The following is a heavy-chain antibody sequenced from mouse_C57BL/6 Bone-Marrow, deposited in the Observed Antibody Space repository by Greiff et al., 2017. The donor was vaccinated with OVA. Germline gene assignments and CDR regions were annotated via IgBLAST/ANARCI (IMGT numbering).Heavy chain of an antibody. V-gene: IGHV2-4*01. CDR1: GFSLTSYG. Sequence: QVQLKESGPGLVQPSQSLSITCTVSGFSLTSYGVHWVRQPPGKGLEWLGVIWRGGSTAYNAAFISRLSISKDNSKSQVFFKMNSLQADDTAIYYCAKTGFITTVVATLDWYFDVWGTGTTVTVSS. J-gene: IGHJ1*03. CDR2: IWRGGST. CDR3: AKTGFITTVVATLDWYFDV. D-gene: IGHD1-1*01.